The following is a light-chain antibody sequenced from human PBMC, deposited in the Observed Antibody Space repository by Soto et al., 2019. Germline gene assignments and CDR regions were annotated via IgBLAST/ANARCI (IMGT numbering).Light chain of an antibody. CDR3: SSDAGSHNLV. J-gene: IGLJ2*01. V-gene: IGLV2-8*01. Sequence: QSALTQPPSASGSPGQSVTISCTGTSSDVGGYNYVSWYQQHPGKAPKLMIYEVSKRPSGVPDRFSGSKSGNTTSLTVSGLQAEEEAEYYCSSDAGSHNLVFGGGITLTVL. CDR1: SSDVGGYNY. CDR2: EVS.